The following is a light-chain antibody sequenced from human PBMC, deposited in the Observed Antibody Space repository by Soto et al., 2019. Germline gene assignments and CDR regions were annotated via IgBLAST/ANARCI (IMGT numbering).Light chain of an antibody. CDR3: QRYGSSPPIT. CDR1: QSVSSSY. Sequence: EIVLTQSPGTLSLSPGERATLSCRASQSVSSSYLAWYQQRPGQAPRHLIYGASGRATGVPDRFSGGGSGTDFTLTISRLEPEDFAVYYCQRYGSSPPITFGQGTRLEIK. J-gene: IGKJ5*01. CDR2: GAS. V-gene: IGKV3-20*01.